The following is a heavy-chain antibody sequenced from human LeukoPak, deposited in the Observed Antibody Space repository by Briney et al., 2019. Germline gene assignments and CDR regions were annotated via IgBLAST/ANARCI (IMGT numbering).Heavy chain of an antibody. J-gene: IGHJ3*02. CDR3: ARAAGGGAVWIPRYSGSYGAFDI. CDR2: IYHSGST. Sequence: NASETLSLTCTVSGGSISSGGYYWSWIRQPPGKGLEWIGYIYHSGSTYYNPSLKSRVTISVDRSKNQFSLKLSSVTAADTAVYHCARAAGGGAVWIPRYSGSYGAFDIWGQGTMVTVSS. D-gene: IGHD1-26*01. V-gene: IGHV4-30-2*01. CDR1: GGSISSGGYY.